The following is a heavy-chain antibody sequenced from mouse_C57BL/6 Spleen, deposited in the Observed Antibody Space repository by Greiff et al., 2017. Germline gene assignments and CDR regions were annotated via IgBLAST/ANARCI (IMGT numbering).Heavy chain of an antibody. CDR1: GYTFTSYW. D-gene: IGHD1-1*01. Sequence: VQLQQPGPELVMPGASVKLSCKASGYTFTSYWMHWVKQRPGQGLEWIGEIDPSDSYTNYNQKFKGKSTLTVDKSSSTAYMQLSSLTSEDSAVYYCARWDYGSTYYYAMDYWGQGTSVTVSS. J-gene: IGHJ4*01. CDR3: ARWDYGSTYYYAMDY. CDR2: IDPSDSYT. V-gene: IGHV1-69*01.